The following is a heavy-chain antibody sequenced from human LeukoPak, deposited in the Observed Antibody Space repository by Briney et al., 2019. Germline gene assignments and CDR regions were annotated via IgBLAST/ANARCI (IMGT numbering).Heavy chain of an antibody. D-gene: IGHD5-12*01. CDR2: ISAYNGNT. CDR1: GYTFTSYG. CDR3: ARGGLRHFYYYYYYMDV. Sequence: ASVKVSCKASGYTFTSYGISWVRQAPGQGLEWMGWISAYNGNTNYAQKLQGRVTTTTDTSTSTAYMELRSLRSDDTAVYYCARGGLRHFYYYYYYMDVWGKGTTVTVSS. V-gene: IGHV1-18*01. J-gene: IGHJ6*03.